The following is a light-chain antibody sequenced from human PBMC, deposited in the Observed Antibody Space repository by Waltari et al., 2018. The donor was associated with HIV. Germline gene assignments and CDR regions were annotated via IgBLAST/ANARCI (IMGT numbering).Light chain of an antibody. CDR1: TGSVSRKNY. Sequence: QAVVTQEPSLSVSPGGTVTVTCASFTGSVSRKNYAHWIQPKPAQAPQTLIYDTEKRHPWTAGRFSGSLVGGRAALTLSGALADDEADYYCLLFYSGVRVFGGGTKLTV. V-gene: IGLV7-46*01. CDR3: LLFYSGVRV. J-gene: IGLJ3*02. CDR2: DTE.